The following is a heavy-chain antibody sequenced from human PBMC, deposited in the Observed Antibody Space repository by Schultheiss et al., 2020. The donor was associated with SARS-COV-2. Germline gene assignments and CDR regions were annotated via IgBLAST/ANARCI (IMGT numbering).Heavy chain of an antibody. CDR3: AKGDGHMIGDY. CDR2: IYYSGST. Sequence: SETLSLTCTVSGGSIRSYYWSWIRQPPGKGLEWIGDIYYSGSTNYNPSLKSRVTISVDTSKNQFSLKLSSVTAADTAVYYCAKGDGHMIGDYWGQGTLVTVSS. J-gene: IGHJ4*02. CDR1: GGSIRSYY. D-gene: IGHD3-22*01. V-gene: IGHV4-59*08.